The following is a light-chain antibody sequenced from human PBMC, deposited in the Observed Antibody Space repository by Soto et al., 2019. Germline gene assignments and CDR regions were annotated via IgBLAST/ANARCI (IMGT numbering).Light chain of an antibody. V-gene: IGKV1-5*01. Sequence: DIQMTQSPSTLSASVGDRVTITCRASQSISSWLAWYQQKPWKAPKLLIYDASSLESGVPSRFSGSGSGTEFTLTISSLQPDDFATYYCQEYNNYSYTFGQGTKLEIK. CDR2: DAS. CDR1: QSISSW. J-gene: IGKJ2*01. CDR3: QEYNNYSYT.